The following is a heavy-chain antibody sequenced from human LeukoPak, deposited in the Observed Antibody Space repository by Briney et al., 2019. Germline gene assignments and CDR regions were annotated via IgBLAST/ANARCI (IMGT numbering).Heavy chain of an antibody. D-gene: IGHD6-19*01. J-gene: IGHJ4*02. CDR1: GFTFINYD. CDR3: ARGGIQVSGIDEFDY. Sequence: GGSLRLSCAASGFTFINYDMHWVRQVVGKWLEWVSAIGIRCDTQYSGSVKGRFTISRENAESSLYLQMNSLRAEDTAVYYCARGGIQVSGIDEFDYWGQGTLVTVSS. CDR2: IGIRCDT. V-gene: IGHV3-13*01.